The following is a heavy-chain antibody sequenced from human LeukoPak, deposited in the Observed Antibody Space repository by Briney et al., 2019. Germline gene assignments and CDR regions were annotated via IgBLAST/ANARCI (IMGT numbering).Heavy chain of an antibody. CDR2: ISAYNGNT. D-gene: IGHD2-2*01. CDR1: GYTFTSYG. J-gene: IGHJ6*02. Sequence: ASVKVSCKASGYTFTSYGISWVRQAPGQGLEWMGWISAYNGNTNYAQKFQGRVTITADESTSTAYMELSSLRSEDTAVCYCARVIVVVPAAERAYYYGMDVWGQGTTVTVSS. CDR3: ARVIVVVPAAERAYYYGMDV. V-gene: IGHV1-18*01.